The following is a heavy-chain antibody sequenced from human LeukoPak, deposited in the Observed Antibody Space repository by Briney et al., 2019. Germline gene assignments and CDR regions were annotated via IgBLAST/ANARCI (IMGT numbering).Heavy chain of an antibody. D-gene: IGHD1-1*01. J-gene: IGHJ3*02. V-gene: IGHV4-59*13. CDR1: GASITAFS. CDR2: ISDSGST. Sequence: KPSETLSLTCTVSGASITAFSWSWIRQPPGKGLEWIGFISDSGSTTYNPSLQSRVTMSLDTSKNQVFLKLTSVTPADTAMYYCAREHTSGTTGAFDIWGQGTMVTVSS. CDR3: AREHTSGTTGAFDI.